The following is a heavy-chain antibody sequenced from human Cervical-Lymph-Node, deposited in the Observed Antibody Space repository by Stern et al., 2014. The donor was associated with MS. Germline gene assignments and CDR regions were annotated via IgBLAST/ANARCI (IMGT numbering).Heavy chain of an antibody. CDR3: ARGANGFHNWFDP. D-gene: IGHD5-24*01. V-gene: IGHV5-51*03. CDR2: IFPDDSES. J-gene: IGHJ5*02. CDR1: GYSFNDYW. Sequence: VQLVQSGAEMKKAGESLQISCTTSGYSFNDYWIGWVRQIPGKCLEWLGSIFPDDSESRYSQSFRGQVTISVDKSTSTAFLHWGSLKASDTAIYYCARGANGFHNWFDPWGQGTLVTVSS.